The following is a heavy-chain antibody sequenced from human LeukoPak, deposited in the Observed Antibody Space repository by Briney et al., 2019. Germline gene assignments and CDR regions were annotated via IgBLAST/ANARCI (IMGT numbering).Heavy chain of an antibody. Sequence: PSETLSLTCAVYGGSFSGYYWSWIRQPPGKGLEWIGEINHSGSTNYNPSLKSRVTISVDTSKNQFSLKLSSVTAADTAVYYCARGQYYYGSGSFYYYYGMDVWGQGTTVTDSS. J-gene: IGHJ6*02. D-gene: IGHD3-10*01. CDR1: GGSFSGYY. CDR3: ARGQYYYGSGSFYYYYGMDV. V-gene: IGHV4-34*01. CDR2: INHSGST.